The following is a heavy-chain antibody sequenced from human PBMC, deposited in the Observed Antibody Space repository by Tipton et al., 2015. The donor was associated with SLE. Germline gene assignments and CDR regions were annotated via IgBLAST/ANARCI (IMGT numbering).Heavy chain of an antibody. D-gene: IGHD1-1*01. J-gene: IGHJ2*01. CDR1: GFTFSSYW. V-gene: IGHV3-74*01. Sequence: SLRLSCAASGFTFSSYWMHWVRQGPGKGLVWVSRINSDGSSTRYADTVKGRFTISRDNAKNTLYLQMNSLRVEDTAVYYCARAEETKKYFDLWGRGTLVTVSS. CDR2: INSDGSST. CDR3: ARAEETKKYFDL.